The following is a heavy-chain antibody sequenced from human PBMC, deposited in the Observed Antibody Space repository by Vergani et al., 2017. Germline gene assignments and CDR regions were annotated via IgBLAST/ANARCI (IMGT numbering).Heavy chain of an antibody. CDR1: GYSFTSYW. CDR3: ARHSPYRYYGSGSYLYYFDY. J-gene: IGHJ4*02. CDR2: IYPGDSDT. D-gene: IGHD3-10*01. Sequence: EVQLVQSGAEVKKPGESLKISCKGSGYSFTSYWIGWVRQMPGKGLEWMGIIYPGDSDTRYSPSFQGQVTISADKSIRPAYLQWSRLKASDTAMYYCARHSPYRYYGSGSYLYYFDYWGQGTLVTVSS. V-gene: IGHV5-51*01.